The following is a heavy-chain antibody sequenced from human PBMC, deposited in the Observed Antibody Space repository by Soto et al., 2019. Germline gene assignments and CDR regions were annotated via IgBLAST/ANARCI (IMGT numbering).Heavy chain of an antibody. D-gene: IGHD3-3*01. Sequence: SETLSLTCTVSGGSISSYYWSWIRQPPGKGLEWIGYIYYSGSTNYNPSLKSRVTISVDTSKNQFSLKLSSVTAADTAVYYCARAINYDFWSDKPTENYYYYMDVWGKGTTVTVSS. J-gene: IGHJ6*03. CDR3: ARAINYDFWSDKPTENYYYYMDV. V-gene: IGHV4-59*01. CDR1: GGSISSYY. CDR2: IYYSGST.